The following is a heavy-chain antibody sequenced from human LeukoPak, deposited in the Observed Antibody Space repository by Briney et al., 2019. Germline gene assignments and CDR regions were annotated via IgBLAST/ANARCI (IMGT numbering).Heavy chain of an antibody. D-gene: IGHD1-26*01. CDR3: ARIDGATGDY. J-gene: IGHJ4*02. CDR2: ISAYNGNT. Sequence: ASVKVSCKASGYTFTSYDINWVRQATGQGLEWMGWISAYNGNTNYAQKLQGRVTMTTDTSTSTAYMELRSLRSDDTAVYYCARIDGATGDYWGQGTLVTVSS. CDR1: GYTFTSYD. V-gene: IGHV1-18*01.